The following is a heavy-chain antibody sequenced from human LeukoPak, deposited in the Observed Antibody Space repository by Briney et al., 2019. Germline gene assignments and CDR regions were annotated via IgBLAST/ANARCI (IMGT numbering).Heavy chain of an antibody. V-gene: IGHV1-69*04. J-gene: IGHJ6*02. Sequence: GASVKVSCKASRGTFSCYAIRWVRPAPGQGLEWMGRIISILGIANYAQKLQGRVTMTADKSTSTAYMELSSLRSEDTAVYYCARSIAAAGSSTTLYYYGMDVWGQGTTVTVSS. CDR2: IISILGIA. D-gene: IGHD6-13*01. CDR3: ARSIAAAGSSTTLYYYGMDV. CDR1: RGTFSCYA.